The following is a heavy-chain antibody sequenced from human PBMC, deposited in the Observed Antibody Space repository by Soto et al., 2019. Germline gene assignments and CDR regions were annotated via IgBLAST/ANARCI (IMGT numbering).Heavy chain of an antibody. CDR1: GYTFTSYG. CDR2: ISAYNGNT. CDR3: AREEKLLWFGEDMDAFDI. V-gene: IGHV1-18*01. D-gene: IGHD3-10*01. J-gene: IGHJ3*02. Sequence: QVQLVQSGAEVKKPGASVKVSCKASGYTFTSYGISWVRQAPGQGLEWMGWISAYNGNTNYAQKLQGRVTMTTDTSTSTAYMELRSLRSDDTAVYYCAREEKLLWFGEDMDAFDIWGQGTMVTVSS.